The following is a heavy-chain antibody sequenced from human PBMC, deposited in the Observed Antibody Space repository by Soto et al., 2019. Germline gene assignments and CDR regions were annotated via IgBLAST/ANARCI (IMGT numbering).Heavy chain of an antibody. D-gene: IGHD5-12*01. J-gene: IGHJ4*02. Sequence: GGSLRLSCTASGFTFYNTWMSWVRQAPGKGLEWVGRVKSKTDGGATDYTAPGKGRFPISRDDSQNTLYLQMNSLQTDDTAVYYCNTDRRSGYDPQFDFWGQGTMVTVYS. CDR2: VKSKTDGGAT. CDR3: NTDRRSGYDPQFDF. V-gene: IGHV3-15*01. CDR1: GFTFYNTW.